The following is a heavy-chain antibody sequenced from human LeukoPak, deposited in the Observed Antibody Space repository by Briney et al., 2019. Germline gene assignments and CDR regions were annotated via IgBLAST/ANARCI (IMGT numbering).Heavy chain of an antibody. J-gene: IGHJ4*02. CDR1: GFTFSSYA. D-gene: IGHD2-21*02. V-gene: IGHV3-23*01. CDR2: ISGSRGST. CDR3: AKVGTAYYFDY. Sequence: GGSLRLSCAASGFTFSSYAISWVRQAPGKGLEWVSAISGSRGSTYYADSVKGRFTISRDNSKNTLYLQMNSLRAEDTAVYYCAKVGTAYYFDYWGQGTLVTVSS.